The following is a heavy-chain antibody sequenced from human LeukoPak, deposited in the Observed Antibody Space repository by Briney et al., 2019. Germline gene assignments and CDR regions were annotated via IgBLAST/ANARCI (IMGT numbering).Heavy chain of an antibody. J-gene: IGHJ4*02. CDR2: MNPNSGNT. V-gene: IGHV1-8*01. CDR1: GYTFTSYD. D-gene: IGHD3-16*01. CDR3: VRENWYYDH. Sequence: ASVKVSCKASGYTFTSYDINWVRQATGQGLEWMGWMNPNSGNTGYAQKFQGRVTMTRNTSISTAYMELSGLNFDDTAVYYCVRENWYYDHWGQGTLVTVSS.